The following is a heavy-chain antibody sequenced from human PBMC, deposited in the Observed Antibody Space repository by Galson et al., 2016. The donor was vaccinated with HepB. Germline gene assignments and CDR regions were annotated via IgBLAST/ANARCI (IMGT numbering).Heavy chain of an antibody. CDR1: GYSFAYYG. J-gene: IGHJ4*02. V-gene: IGHV3-48*01. Sequence: LRLSCAASGYSFAYYGISWVRQAPGKGLEWIAFITASGDSTNYAASVRGRFTIFRDNAGSSLFLQMNSLTAEDTATYYCARDGWRYFDHWGQGTLVTVSS. CDR3: ARDGWRYFDH. D-gene: IGHD2-15*01. CDR2: ITASGDST.